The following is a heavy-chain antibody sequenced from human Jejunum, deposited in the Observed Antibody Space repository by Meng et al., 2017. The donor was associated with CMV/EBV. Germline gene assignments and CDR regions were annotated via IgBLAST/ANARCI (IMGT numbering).Heavy chain of an antibody. J-gene: IGHJ6*02. CDR2: IKQDGSER. D-gene: IGHD3-10*01. V-gene: IGHV3-7*01. Sequence: GGSLGLSCTTSGFDYNSYLTWVRQGPGRGLEWVAYIKQDGSERSYVDSVRGRFTISRDNAKNSLYLQMNDLRVEDTAVYYCYGSGVWGQGTTVTVSS. CDR3: YGSGV. CDR1: GFDYNSY.